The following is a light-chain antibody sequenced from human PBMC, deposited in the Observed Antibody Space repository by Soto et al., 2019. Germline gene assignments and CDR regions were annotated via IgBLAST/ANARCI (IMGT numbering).Light chain of an antibody. CDR1: QSILYISNNKNH. J-gene: IGKJ4*01. V-gene: IGKV4-1*01. CDR2: WAS. Sequence: IVMTQSPDSLAVSLRERATIHCKSGQSILYISNNKNHLAWYQQKPGQPPTLVIYWASTRESGVPDRVSGSGSGTHFTLTISSLQAEDVAVYYCYQYFSTPLTFGGGT. CDR3: YQYFSTPLT.